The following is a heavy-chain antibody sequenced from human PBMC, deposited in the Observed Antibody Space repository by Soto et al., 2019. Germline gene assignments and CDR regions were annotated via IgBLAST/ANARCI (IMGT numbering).Heavy chain of an antibody. J-gene: IGHJ4*02. CDR1: GGSINSGDSY. Sequence: QVQLQESGPGLVRPSQTLSLTCTVSGGSINSGDSYWNWIRQHPEKGLEWIGYINYRGSTFYNPSLKSRIIISVDTSKNQFSLSLSSLTAADTAVYYCARDAPGVAPYWGQGTLVTVSS. V-gene: IGHV4-31*03. CDR2: INYRGST. D-gene: IGHD2-8*01. CDR3: ARDAPGVAPY.